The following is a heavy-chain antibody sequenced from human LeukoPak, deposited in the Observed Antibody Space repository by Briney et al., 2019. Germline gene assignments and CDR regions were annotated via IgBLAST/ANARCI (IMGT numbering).Heavy chain of an antibody. V-gene: IGHV3-21*04. CDR1: GFTFSSYG. CDR3: AKDDNYIRFLS. Sequence: GGSLRLSCAASGFTFSSYGMHWVRQAPGKGLEWVSSISSSSSYIYYADSVKGRFTISRDNSKNTLYLQMNSLRAEDTAVYYCAKDDNYIRFLSWGQGTLVTVSS. J-gene: IGHJ5*02. D-gene: IGHD3-16*01. CDR2: ISSSSSYI.